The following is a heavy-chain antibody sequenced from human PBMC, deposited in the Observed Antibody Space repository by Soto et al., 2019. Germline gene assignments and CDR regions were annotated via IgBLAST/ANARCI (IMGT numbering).Heavy chain of an antibody. Sequence: ASVKVSCKASGYTFTSYDINWVRPATGQGLEWTGWMHPNSGNTGYAQKFQGRVTMTRNTSISTAYMELSSLRSEDTAVYYCAGVGAYCCVDCYSGAGYYYYYMDVWGEGTTVTVS. J-gene: IGHJ6*03. V-gene: IGHV1-8*01. CDR2: MHPNSGNT. CDR1: GYTFTSYD. D-gene: IGHD2-21*01. CDR3: AGVGAYCCVDCYSGAGYYYYYMDV.